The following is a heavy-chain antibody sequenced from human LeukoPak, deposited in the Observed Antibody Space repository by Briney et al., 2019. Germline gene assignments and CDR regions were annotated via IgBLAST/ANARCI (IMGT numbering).Heavy chain of an antibody. CDR2: MNPNSGNT. CDR3: ARTTIFGVVTTYDAFDI. J-gene: IGHJ3*02. Sequence: ASVKVSRKASGYTFTSYDINWVRQATGQGLEWMGWMNPNSGNTGYAQKFQGRVTITRNTSISTAYMELSSLRSEDTAVYYCARTTIFGVVTTYDAFDIWGQGTMVTVSS. D-gene: IGHD3-3*01. V-gene: IGHV1-8*03. CDR1: GYTFTSYD.